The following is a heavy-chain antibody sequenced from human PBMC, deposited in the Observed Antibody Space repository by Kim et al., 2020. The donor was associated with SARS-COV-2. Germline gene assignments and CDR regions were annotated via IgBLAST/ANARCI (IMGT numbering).Heavy chain of an antibody. Sequence: GGSLRLSCAASGFTFSRRAMSWVRQVPGKGLEWIASVNNNNNPYYADSVKGRFTVSRDITTDTLYLQMNSLRADDTALYYCAKDHPSSGWPTFDSWGQGT. D-gene: IGHD6-19*01. CDR2: VNNNNNP. J-gene: IGHJ4*02. V-gene: IGHV3-23*05. CDR3: AKDHPSSGWPTFDS. CDR1: GFTFSRRA.